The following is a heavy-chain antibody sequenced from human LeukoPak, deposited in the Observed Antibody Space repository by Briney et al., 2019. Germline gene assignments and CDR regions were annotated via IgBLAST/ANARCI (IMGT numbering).Heavy chain of an antibody. CDR2: IRYDGSNK. J-gene: IGHJ5*02. V-gene: IGHV3-30*02. CDR1: GFTFSSYG. Sequence: GGSLRLSCAASGFTFSSYGMHWVRQAPGKGLEWVAFIRYDGSNKYYADSVKGRFTISRDNSKNTLYLQMNSLRAEDTAVYYCAKSGGFTIFGVVNDYNWFDPWGQGTLVTVSS. D-gene: IGHD3-3*01. CDR3: AKSGGFTIFGVVNDYNWFDP.